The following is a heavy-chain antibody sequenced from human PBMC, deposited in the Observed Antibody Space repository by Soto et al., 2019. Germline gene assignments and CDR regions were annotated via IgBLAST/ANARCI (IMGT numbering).Heavy chain of an antibody. V-gene: IGHV1-8*01. Sequence: ASVKVSCKASGYTFTSYDINWVRQATGQGLEWMGWMNPNSGNTGYAQKFQGRVTMTRNTSISTTYMELNSLRAEDTAVYYCARDIRRWGYFDYWGQGTLVTVSS. CDR1: GYTFTSYD. J-gene: IGHJ4*02. CDR2: MNPNSGNT. D-gene: IGHD3-16*01. CDR3: ARDIRRWGYFDY.